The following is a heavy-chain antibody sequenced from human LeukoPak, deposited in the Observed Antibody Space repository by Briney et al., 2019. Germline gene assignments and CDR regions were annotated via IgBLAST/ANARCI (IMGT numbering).Heavy chain of an antibody. V-gene: IGHV1-46*03. Sequence: ASVKVSCKASGYTFTSYYMHWVRQAPGQGLEWMGIINPSGGSTSYAQKFQGRVTMTRDTSTSTVYMELSSLRSEDTAVYYCATRVRGVIAAGNYYYYYYMDVWGKGTTVTVSS. D-gene: IGHD3-10*01. J-gene: IGHJ6*03. CDR3: ATRVRGVIAAGNYYYYYYMDV. CDR1: GYTFTSYY. CDR2: INPSGGST.